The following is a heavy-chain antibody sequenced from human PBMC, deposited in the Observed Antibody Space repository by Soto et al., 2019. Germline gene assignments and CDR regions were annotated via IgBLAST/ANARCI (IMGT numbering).Heavy chain of an antibody. D-gene: IGHD3-10*01. J-gene: IGHJ4*02. CDR1: GFTFSSYS. CDR3: AREQNVLLWFGELLG. Sequence: GGSLRLSCAASGFTFSSYSMNWVRQAPGKGLEWVSSISSSSSYIYYADSVKGRFTISRDNAKNSLYLQMNSLRAEDTAVYYCAREQNVLLWFGELLGWGQGTLVTVS. V-gene: IGHV3-21*01. CDR2: ISSSSSYI.